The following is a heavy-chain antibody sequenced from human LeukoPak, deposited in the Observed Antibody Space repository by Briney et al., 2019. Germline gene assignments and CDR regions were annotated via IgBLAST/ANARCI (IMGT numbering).Heavy chain of an antibody. V-gene: IGHV3-23*03. CDR3: AKGRVPDSGYDIDY. D-gene: IGHD5-12*01. CDR2: IYGGGGVI. CDR1: GFTFSGYG. J-gene: IGHJ4*02. Sequence: GGSLRLSCAASGFTFSGYGMYWVRQAPRKGLEWVAGIYGGGGVIKYADSVKGRFTISSDNSENILYLQMDSLRVEDTGMYYGAKGRVPDSGYDIDYWGQGTLVTVSS.